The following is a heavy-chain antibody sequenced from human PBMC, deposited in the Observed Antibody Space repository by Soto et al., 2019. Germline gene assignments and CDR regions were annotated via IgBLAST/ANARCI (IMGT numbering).Heavy chain of an antibody. D-gene: IGHD6-13*01. J-gene: IGHJ4*02. CDR2: IYHSGST. Sequence: SETLSLTCAVSGGSISSGGYSWSWIRQPPGKGLEWIGYIYHSGSTYYNPSLKSRVTISVDTSKNQFSLKLSSVTAADTAVYYCARRYGSSIDYWGQGTLVTVSS. V-gene: IGHV4-30-2*01. CDR1: GGSISSGGYS. CDR3: ARRYGSSIDY.